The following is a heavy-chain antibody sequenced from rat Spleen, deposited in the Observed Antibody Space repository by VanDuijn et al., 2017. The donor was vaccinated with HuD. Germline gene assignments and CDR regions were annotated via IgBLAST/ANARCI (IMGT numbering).Heavy chain of an antibody. D-gene: IGHD4-1*01. CDR1: GFTFSDYN. V-gene: IGHV5-7*01. CDR3: TTYGGLRNWFVY. J-gene: IGHJ3*01. Sequence: EVQLVESGGGLVQPGRSLKLSCAASGFTFSDYNMAWVRQTPKMGLGWVATISYDGSGTYYRDSVKGRFTISRNNAKDTLYLQMDSLRSEDTATYYCTTYGGLRNWFVYRGQGTLVTVSS. CDR2: ISYDGSGT.